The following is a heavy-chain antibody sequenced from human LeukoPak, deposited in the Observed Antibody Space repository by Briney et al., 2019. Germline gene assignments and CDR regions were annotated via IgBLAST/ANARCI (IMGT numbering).Heavy chain of an antibody. V-gene: IGHV1-46*01. CDR1: RYSFTSYY. CDR2: INPSGGST. CDR3: ARGAASELYDFWSGYYNYYYGMDV. Sequence: ASVKVSCKASRYSFTSYYMHWVRQAPGQGLEWMGIINPSGGSTSYAQKFQGRVTMTRDTSTSTVYMELSSLRTEDTAVYYCARGAASELYDFWSGYYNYYYGMDVWGQGTTVTVSS. J-gene: IGHJ6*02. D-gene: IGHD3-3*01.